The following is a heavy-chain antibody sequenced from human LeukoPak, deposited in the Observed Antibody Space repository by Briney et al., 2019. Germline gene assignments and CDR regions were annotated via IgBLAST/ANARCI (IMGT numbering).Heavy chain of an antibody. V-gene: IGHV1-2*02. Sequence: GASVKVSCKASGSIFTDYYVHWVRQAPGQGLEWMGWFNPDNGGTKSVQKFQGRVTMTGDTSMRTAYMELSRLTFDDTAVYYCARDHVLLQWFGEGVFDPWGQGTLVTVSS. D-gene: IGHD3-10*01. J-gene: IGHJ5*02. CDR3: ARDHVLLQWFGEGVFDP. CDR1: GSIFTDYY. CDR2: FNPDNGGT.